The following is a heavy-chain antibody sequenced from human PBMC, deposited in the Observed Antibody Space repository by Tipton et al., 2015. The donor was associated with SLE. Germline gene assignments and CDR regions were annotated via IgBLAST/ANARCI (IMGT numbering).Heavy chain of an antibody. CDR3: ARGPYRDTWYAH. J-gene: IGHJ5*02. D-gene: IGHD1-26*01. V-gene: IGHV4-34*01. CDR2: IYHRGST. Sequence: TLSLTCAVYGGSISTSSSYYWAWIRQPPGKGVEWIGEIYHRGSTNYNPSLKSRVTISVDTSKNQFSLKLKSVTAADTAVYYCARGPYRDTWYAHWGQGTLVTVSS. CDR1: GGSISTSSSYY.